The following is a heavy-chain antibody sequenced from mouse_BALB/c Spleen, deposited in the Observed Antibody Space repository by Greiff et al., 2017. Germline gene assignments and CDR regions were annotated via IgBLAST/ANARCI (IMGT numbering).Heavy chain of an antibody. CDR1: GFTFSSYT. V-gene: IGHV5-12-2*01. J-gene: IGHJ4*01. CDR3: ARYYYGSSYYYAMDY. CDR2: ISNGGGST. Sequence: DVKLVESGGGLVQPGGSLKLSCAASGFTFSSYTMSWVRQTPEKRLEWVAYISNGGGSTYYPDTVKGRFTISRDNAKNTLYLQMSSLKSEDTAMYYCARYYYGSSYYYAMDYWGQGTSVTVSS. D-gene: IGHD1-1*01.